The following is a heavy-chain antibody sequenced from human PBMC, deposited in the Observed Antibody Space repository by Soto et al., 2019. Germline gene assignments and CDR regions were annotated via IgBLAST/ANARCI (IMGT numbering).Heavy chain of an antibody. J-gene: IGHJ4*02. Sequence: EVQLLESGGGLVQPGGSLRLSCVASGFTFSNYAMNWVRQAPGKGLECVSTVSGSGGNTYYADSVKGRFTISRDNSKNSLYLQINSMRAEDTAVYYCAKGGGKDSSSEQWLVALNYWGQGTLVTVSS. CDR2: VSGSGGNT. D-gene: IGHD6-19*01. CDR1: GFTFSNYA. CDR3: AKGGGKDSSSEQWLVALNY. V-gene: IGHV3-23*01.